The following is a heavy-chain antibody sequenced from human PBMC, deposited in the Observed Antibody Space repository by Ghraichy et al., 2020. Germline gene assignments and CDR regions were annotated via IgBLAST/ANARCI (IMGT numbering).Heavy chain of an antibody. Sequence: GESLNISCEGSGFNFAAFGIHWVRQRPGGGLEWVATIAYDERTTNYAASVRGRFTLSRDNSKRLVHLDINDLERDDTAVYYCTKTVSSGYGGPFDIWGHGT. CDR1: GFNFAAFG. CDR3: TKTVSSGYGGPFDI. V-gene: IGHV3-30*02. J-gene: IGHJ3*02. D-gene: IGHD5-12*01. CDR2: IAYDERTT.